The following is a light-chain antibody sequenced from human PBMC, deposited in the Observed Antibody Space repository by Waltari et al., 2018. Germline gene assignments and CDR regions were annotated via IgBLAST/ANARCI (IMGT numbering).Light chain of an antibody. Sequence: SYELTQPPSVSVSPGQTASITCSGAKLGSKYVSWYQQKPGQSPVLVIYQDSTPLSGFSCSNSGNTATLTISGTQAVDEADYYCQTWDTNTVVFGGGTKLSVL. CDR2: QDS. CDR1: KLGSKY. CDR3: QTWDTNTVV. J-gene: IGLJ3*02. V-gene: IGLV3-1*01.